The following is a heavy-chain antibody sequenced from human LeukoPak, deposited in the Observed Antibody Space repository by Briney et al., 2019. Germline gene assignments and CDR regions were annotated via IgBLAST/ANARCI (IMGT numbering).Heavy chain of an antibody. V-gene: IGHV4-59*12. J-gene: IGHJ4*02. CDR3: ARRSRAAGAFDY. CDR2: IYYSGST. D-gene: IGHD6-13*01. CDR1: GGSISSYY. Sequence: SETLSLTCTVSGGSISSYYWSWIRQPPGKGLEWIGYIYYSGSTNYNPSLKSRVTISVDTSKNQFSLKLSPVTAADTAVYYCARRSRAAGAFDYWGQGTLVTVSS.